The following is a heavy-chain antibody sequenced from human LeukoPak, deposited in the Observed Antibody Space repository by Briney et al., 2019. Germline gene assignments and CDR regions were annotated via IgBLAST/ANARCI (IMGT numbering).Heavy chain of an antibody. CDR1: GFTFSSYA. V-gene: IGHV3-23*01. CDR2: ISGSGGST. D-gene: IGHD2/OR15-2a*01. J-gene: IGHJ4*02. CDR3: AKGLSMTSLGIDY. Sequence: PGGSLRLSCAAPGFTFSSYAMSWVRQAPGKGLEWVSAISGSGGSTYYADSVKGRFTISRDNSKNTLYLQMNSLRAEDTATYYCAKGLSMTSLGIDYWGQGTLVTVSS.